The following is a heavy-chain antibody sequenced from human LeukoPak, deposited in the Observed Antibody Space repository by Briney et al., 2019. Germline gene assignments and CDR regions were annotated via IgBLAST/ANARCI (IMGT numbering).Heavy chain of an antibody. D-gene: IGHD6-13*01. CDR1: GGSISSYF. CDR2: IFHSGST. CDR3: ARDRSGSRFHFDY. J-gene: IGHJ4*02. Sequence: SETLSLTCTVSGGSISSYFWSWIRQPPGKGLDWIGYIFHSGSTNYNPSLKSRVTISVDTSKNQFSLKLSSVTAADTAVYYCARDRSGSRFHFDYWGQGTLVTVSS. V-gene: IGHV4-59*01.